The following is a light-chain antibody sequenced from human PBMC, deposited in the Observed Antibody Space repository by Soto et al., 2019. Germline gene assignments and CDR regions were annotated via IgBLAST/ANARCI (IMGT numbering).Light chain of an antibody. J-gene: IGLJ2*01. Sequence: QLVLTQSPSASASLGASVKLTCTLSSGHGTYAIAWHQQQPEKGPRYLMKLNSDGSHTKGDGIPDRFSGSSSGAGRYLTIPSLQSEDEADYYCHTWRTGTLIFCGGTKLAVL. CDR3: HTWRTGTLI. CDR2: LNSDGSH. CDR1: SGHGTYA. V-gene: IGLV4-69*01.